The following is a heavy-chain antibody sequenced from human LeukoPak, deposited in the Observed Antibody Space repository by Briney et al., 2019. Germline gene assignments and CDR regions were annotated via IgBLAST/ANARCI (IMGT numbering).Heavy chain of an antibody. V-gene: IGHV1-46*01. CDR1: GYTVTSYY. CDR3: ARGTLKTYYYDSSGPQYFQH. CDR2: INPSGGST. D-gene: IGHD3-22*01. J-gene: IGHJ1*01. Sequence: ASVKVSCKASGYTVTSYYMHWVRQAPGQGLEWMGIINPSGGSTSYAQKFRGRVTMTRDTSTSTVYMELSSLRSEDTAVYYCARGTLKTYYYDSSGPQYFQHWGQGTLVTVSS.